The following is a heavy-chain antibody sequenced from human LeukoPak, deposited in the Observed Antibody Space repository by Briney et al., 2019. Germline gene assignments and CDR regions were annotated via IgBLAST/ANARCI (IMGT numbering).Heavy chain of an antibody. Sequence: GGSLRLSCSASGFTFSSYAMYWVRQAPGKGLEYVSGISSNGGSTYYADSVKGRFTISRDNSKNTLYLQMNSLRAEDTAVYYCAVWNYHYGMDVWGQGTTVTVSS. J-gene: IGHJ6*02. CDR2: ISSNGGST. V-gene: IGHV3-64*04. D-gene: IGHD1-7*01. CDR1: GFTFSSYA. CDR3: AVWNYHYGMDV.